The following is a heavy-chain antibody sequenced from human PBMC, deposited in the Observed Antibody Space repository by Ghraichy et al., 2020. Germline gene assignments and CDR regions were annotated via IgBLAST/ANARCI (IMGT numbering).Heavy chain of an antibody. CDR1: GFTVSSNY. CDR3: ARGATGRAFDY. CDR2: IYTGGGT. V-gene: IGHV3-53*01. Sequence: GGSLRLSCAASGFTVSSNYMSWVRQAPGKGLEWVSVIYTGGGTYYADSVKGRFTISRDNSKNTLYLQMNSLRAEATAVYYWARGATGRAFDYWGQGTLVTVSS. D-gene: IGHD5-12*01. J-gene: IGHJ4*02.